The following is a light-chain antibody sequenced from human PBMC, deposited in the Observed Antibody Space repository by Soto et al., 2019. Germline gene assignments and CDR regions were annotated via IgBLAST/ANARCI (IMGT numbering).Light chain of an antibody. CDR1: QSISGW. V-gene: IGKV1-5*01. CDR2: DAS. J-gene: IGKJ2*01. Sequence: DIQMTQSPSFLSASVGDRVTIACRASQSISGWLAWYQQKPGKAPKLLISDASTLKNGVPSRFSGSGSGTEFTLTISSLQPDDFATYYFLQYDMYSKTFGQGTKVDIK. CDR3: LQYDMYSKT.